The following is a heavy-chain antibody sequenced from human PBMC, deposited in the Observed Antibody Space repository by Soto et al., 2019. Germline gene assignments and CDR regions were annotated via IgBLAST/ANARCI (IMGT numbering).Heavy chain of an antibody. J-gene: IGHJ1*01. V-gene: IGHV1-46*01. CDR3: AREENCSDGICYSEYFQR. D-gene: IGHD2-15*01. Sequence: QVQLVQSGAEVKKPGASVKVSCKASGYIFTAYSMHWVRQAPGQGLEWMGVVNHSGGSTNYAQKFQGRITMTRDTSTSTVYMDLRSLTSEDTAVYYCAREENCSDGICYSEYFQRWGQGTLVTVSS. CDR1: GYIFTAYS. CDR2: VNHSGGST.